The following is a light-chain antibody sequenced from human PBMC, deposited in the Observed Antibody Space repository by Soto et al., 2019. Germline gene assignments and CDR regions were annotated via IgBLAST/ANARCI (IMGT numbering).Light chain of an antibody. Sequence: QSVLTQPPSVSAAPGQKVTISCSGSSSNIVSWYQQLPGTAPKLLIYDNNKRPSGITDRFSGSKFGTSATLAITGLQTGDEADYYCGTWDTRLSVVVVGGGTQLTVL. J-gene: IGLJ2*01. CDR1: SSNI. CDR3: GTWDTRLSVVV. CDR2: DNN. V-gene: IGLV1-51*01.